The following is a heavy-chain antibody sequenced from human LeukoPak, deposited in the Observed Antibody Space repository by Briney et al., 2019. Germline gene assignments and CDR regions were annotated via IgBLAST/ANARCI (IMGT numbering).Heavy chain of an antibody. CDR2: IIPILGIA. J-gene: IGHJ6*02. CDR1: GGTFSSYA. Sequence: ASVKVSCKASGGTFSSYAISWVRQAPGQGLEWMGRIIPILGIANYAQKFQGRVTITADKSTSTAYMELSSLRSEDTAVYYCARCGCSSTSCLLCGMDVWGQGTTVTVSS. CDR3: ARCGCSSTSCLLCGMDV. V-gene: IGHV1-69*04. D-gene: IGHD2-2*01.